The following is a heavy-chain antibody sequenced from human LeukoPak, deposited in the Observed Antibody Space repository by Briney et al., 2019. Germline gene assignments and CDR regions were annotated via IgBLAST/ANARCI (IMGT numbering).Heavy chain of an antibody. Sequence: TGGSLRLSCAASGFTFSSYAMSWVRQAPGKGLEWVAFIRYDGSNKYYADSVKGRFTISRDNSKNTLYLQMNSLRAEDTAVYYCAKDRRGDYYYYMDVWGKGTTVTVSS. D-gene: IGHD4-17*01. J-gene: IGHJ6*03. V-gene: IGHV3-30*02. CDR2: IRYDGSNK. CDR1: GFTFSSYA. CDR3: AKDRRGDYYYYMDV.